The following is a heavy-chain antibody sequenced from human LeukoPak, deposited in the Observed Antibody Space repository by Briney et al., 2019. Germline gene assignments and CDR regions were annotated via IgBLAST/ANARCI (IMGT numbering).Heavy chain of an antibody. D-gene: IGHD2-15*01. V-gene: IGHV3-7*01. CDR2: IKQDGSEK. CDR1: GFTFSDYY. J-gene: IGHJ4*02. Sequence: QSGGSLRLSCAASGFTFSDYYMSWIRQAPGKGLEWVANIKQDGSEKYYVDSVKGRFTVSRDNAKNSLYLQMNSLRAEDTAVYYCARDSSFSKDIVVVVAASDYWGQGTLVTVSS. CDR3: ARDSSFSKDIVVVVAASDY.